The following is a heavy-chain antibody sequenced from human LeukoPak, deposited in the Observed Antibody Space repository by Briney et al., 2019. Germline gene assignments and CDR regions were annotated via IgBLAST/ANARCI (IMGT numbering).Heavy chain of an antibody. CDR2: MNPNSDNT. D-gene: IGHD1-26*01. J-gene: IGHJ3*02. CDR3: ARGSSYGFDI. CDR1: GGTFSSYA. Sequence: ASVKVSCKASGGTFSSYAISWVRQATGQGLEWMGWMNPNSDNTGYAQKFQGRVTITRNTSISTAYMELSSLRSEDTAVYYCARGSSYGFDIWGQGTMVTVSS. V-gene: IGHV1-8*03.